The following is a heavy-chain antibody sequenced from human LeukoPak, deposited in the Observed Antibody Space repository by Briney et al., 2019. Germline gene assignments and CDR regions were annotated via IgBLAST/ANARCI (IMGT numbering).Heavy chain of an antibody. V-gene: IGHV1-69*13. CDR2: IIPIYGRA. D-gene: IGHD3-3*01. J-gene: IGHJ4*02. CDR1: GGAFTSYG. Sequence: SVKVSCKASGGAFTSYGISWVRQAPGQGLEWMGKIIPIYGRANYGQKFQGRVTITADELTTTSYMELSSLTAEDMAVYYCAAGGAYEFRDDYWGQGTLVTVSS. CDR3: AAGGAYEFRDDY.